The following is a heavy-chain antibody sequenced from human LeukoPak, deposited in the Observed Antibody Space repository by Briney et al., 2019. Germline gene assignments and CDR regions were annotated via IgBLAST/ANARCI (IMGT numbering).Heavy chain of an antibody. CDR3: AKDNAILEWLSTQDY. Sequence: GGSLRLSCAASGFTFSSYAMSWVRQAPGKGLEWVSAISGSGGSTYYAGSVKGRFTISRDNSKNTLYLQMNSLRAEDTAVYYCAKDNAILEWLSTQDYWGQGTLVTVSS. J-gene: IGHJ4*02. CDR1: GFTFSSYA. V-gene: IGHV3-23*01. CDR2: ISGSGGST. D-gene: IGHD3-3*01.